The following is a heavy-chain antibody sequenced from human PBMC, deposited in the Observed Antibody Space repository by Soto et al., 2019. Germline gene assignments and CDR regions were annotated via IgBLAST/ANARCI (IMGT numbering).Heavy chain of an antibody. J-gene: IGHJ4*02. D-gene: IGHD1-26*01. CDR1: GGTFSTYI. Sequence: QVQLVQSGAEVKKPGSLVRVSCKASGGTFSTYIISWVRQAPGQGLEWMGRISPMVGIAIYAQKFQGRIAITADKSTSIAYLEVTSLRNEDTAVYYCARLASGSYDYWGQGTLITVSS. V-gene: IGHV1-69*02. CDR3: ARLASGSYDY. CDR2: ISPMVGIA.